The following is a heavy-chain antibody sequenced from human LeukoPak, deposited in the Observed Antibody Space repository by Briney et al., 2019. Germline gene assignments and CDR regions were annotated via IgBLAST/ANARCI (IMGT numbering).Heavy chain of an antibody. CDR1: GFTFNNYA. D-gene: IGHD4-17*01. J-gene: IGHJ4*02. Sequence: PGGSLRLSCAASGFTFNNYAMNWVRQAPGKGLEWVSSISGVGETTYYADSAKGRFTISRDNSQNTLYLQMNSLRAEDTAVYYCARDYADYVGYFFFDYWGQGTLVTVSS. V-gene: IGHV3-23*01. CDR2: ISGVGETT. CDR3: ARDYADYVGYFFFDY.